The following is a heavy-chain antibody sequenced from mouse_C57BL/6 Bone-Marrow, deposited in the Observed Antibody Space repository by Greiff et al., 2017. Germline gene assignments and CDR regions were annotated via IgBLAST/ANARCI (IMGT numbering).Heavy chain of an antibody. Sequence: VQLQQSGAELVRPGSSVKMSCKTSGYTFTSYGINWVKQRPGQGLEWIGYIYIGNGYTAYNEKIKGKATLTSDTSSSTAYMQLSSLTSEDSAIYFCARRVSPTLGYFDYWGQGTTLTVSS. CDR1: GYTFTSYG. CDR2: IYIGNGYT. D-gene: IGHD4-1*01. J-gene: IGHJ2*01. V-gene: IGHV1-58*01. CDR3: ARRVSPTLGYFDY.